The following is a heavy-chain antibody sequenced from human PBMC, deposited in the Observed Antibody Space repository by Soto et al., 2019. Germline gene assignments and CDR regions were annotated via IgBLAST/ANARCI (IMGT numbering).Heavy chain of an antibody. CDR1: GGSISSSHC. CDR3: ARVVLTITRGAFDA. J-gene: IGHJ3*01. CDR2: ISHIGTS. V-gene: IGHV4-4*02. Sequence: QVQLQESGPGLVKPSGTLSLTCAVSGGSISSSHCWTWVRHSPGKGLEYIGEISHIGTSNSNPSLKSRVTLSVDKSKNHFSLTLTSVTAADTAVYYCARVVLTITRGAFDAWGQGTLVIVSS. D-gene: IGHD3-9*01.